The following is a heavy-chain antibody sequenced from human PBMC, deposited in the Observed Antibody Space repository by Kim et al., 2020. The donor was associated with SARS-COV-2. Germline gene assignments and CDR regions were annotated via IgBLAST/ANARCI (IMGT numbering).Heavy chain of an antibody. Sequence: SETLSLTCTVSGGSISSSNYYWGWIRQPPGKGLEWIGYIYYSGNTYYNPSLKSRVTVSVDTSKNQFSLKLRSVTAADTAVYHCARTIAGRPAAFDIWGQG. V-gene: IGHV4-39*01. CDR3: ARTIAGRPAAFDI. CDR1: GGSISSSNYY. CDR2: IYYSGNT. J-gene: IGHJ3*02. D-gene: IGHD6-6*01.